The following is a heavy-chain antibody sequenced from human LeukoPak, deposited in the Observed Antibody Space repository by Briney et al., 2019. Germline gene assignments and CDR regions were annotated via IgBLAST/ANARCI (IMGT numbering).Heavy chain of an antibody. D-gene: IGHD3-22*01. CDR1: GFTFSAYC. J-gene: IGHJ4*02. CDR2: ISGTSGTI. Sequence: GGSLRLSCAASGFTFSAYCMNWVRQAPGKGLEWISYISGTSGTIYYADSLKGRFTISRDNAKNSLYLRMNSLRAEDTAVHYCARAPSSDYYSHFDYWGQGTLVTVSS. V-gene: IGHV3-48*04. CDR3: ARAPSSDYYSHFDY.